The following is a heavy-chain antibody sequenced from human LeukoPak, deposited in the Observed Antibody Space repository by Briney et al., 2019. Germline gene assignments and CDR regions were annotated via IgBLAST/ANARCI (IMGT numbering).Heavy chain of an antibody. D-gene: IGHD6-13*01. J-gene: IGHJ6*03. V-gene: IGHV4-31*03. CDR2: IYDSGSP. CDR1: GGSINSGGYY. Sequence: PSETLSLTCTVSGGSINSGGYYWSWIRQHPGKGLEWIGYIYDSGSPYYNPSLKSRVTVSIDTSKNQFSLKLSSVTAADTAVYYCARGGSSWPNYYYYYYMDVWGKGTTVTVSS. CDR3: ARGGSSWPNYYYYYYMDV.